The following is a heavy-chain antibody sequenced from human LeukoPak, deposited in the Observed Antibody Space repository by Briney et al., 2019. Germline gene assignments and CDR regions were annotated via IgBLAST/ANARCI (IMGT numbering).Heavy chain of an antibody. CDR1: GFTFSSYG. CDR3: VRDQFFSFDY. D-gene: IGHD3-3*01. V-gene: IGHV3-33*01. J-gene: IGHJ4*02. Sequence: GRSLRPSCAASGFTFSSYGMHWVRQAPGKGLEWVAVIWYDGSNKYYADSVKGRFTISRDNSKNTLYLQMNSLRDEDTAVYYCVRDQFFSFDYWGQGTLVTVSS. CDR2: IWYDGSNK.